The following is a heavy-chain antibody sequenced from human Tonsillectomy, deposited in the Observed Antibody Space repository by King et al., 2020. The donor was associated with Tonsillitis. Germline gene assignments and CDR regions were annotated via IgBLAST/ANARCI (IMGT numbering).Heavy chain of an antibody. CDR3: ARHDSSGYYFNWYFDL. CDR1: GGSISSYY. D-gene: IGHD3-22*01. CDR2: IYTSGST. V-gene: IGHV4-4*07. J-gene: IGHJ2*01. Sequence: QLQESGPGLVKPSETLSLTCSVSGGSISSYYWSWIRQPAGKGLEWIGRIYTSGSTNYNPSLKSRVTMSVDTSKNQSSLKLSSVTAADTAVYYCARHDSSGYYFNWYFDLWGRGTLVTVSS.